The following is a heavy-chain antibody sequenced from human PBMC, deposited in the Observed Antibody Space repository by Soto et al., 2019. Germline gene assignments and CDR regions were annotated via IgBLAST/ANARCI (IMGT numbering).Heavy chain of an antibody. CDR3: TRDPYGGSRYYFDS. CDR2: IWYDGSNK. D-gene: IGHD1-26*01. Sequence: GGSLRLSCAASGFSFSNYAMDWVRQAPGKGLEWVAVIWYDGSNKYYADSVKGRFTISKDNSQTTVYLQMNSLRPEDTAVYYCTRDPYGGSRYYFDSWAQGTLVTVSS. CDR1: GFSFSNYA. V-gene: IGHV3-33*01. J-gene: IGHJ4*02.